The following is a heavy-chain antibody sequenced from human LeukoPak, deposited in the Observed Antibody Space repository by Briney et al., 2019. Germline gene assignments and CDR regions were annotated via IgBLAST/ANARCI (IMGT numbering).Heavy chain of an antibody. J-gene: IGHJ4*02. CDR3: AKGMSGSCYSGLHC. Sequence: GVSLRLSCAASGFTFSSSAMTWVRQAPGKGLEWVSVISGSGDSTFYADSVKGRFTISRDSSKNTVYLQMNSLRAGDTAIYYCAKGMSGSCYSGLHCWGQGTLVTVSS. D-gene: IGHD2-15*01. CDR2: ISGSGDST. CDR1: GFTFSSSA. V-gene: IGHV3-23*01.